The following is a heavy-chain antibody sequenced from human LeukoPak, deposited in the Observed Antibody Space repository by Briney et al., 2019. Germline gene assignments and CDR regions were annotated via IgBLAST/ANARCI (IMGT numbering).Heavy chain of an antibody. Sequence: GGSLRLSCAASGFTFSSYAMSWVRQAPGKGLEWVANIKQDGSEKYYVDSVKGRFTISRDNAKNSLYLQMNSLRAEDTAVYYCAKDLGIVTYDYYGMDVWGQGTTVTVSS. V-gene: IGHV3-7*01. D-gene: IGHD3-22*01. J-gene: IGHJ6*02. CDR1: GFTFSSYA. CDR3: AKDLGIVTYDYYGMDV. CDR2: IKQDGSEK.